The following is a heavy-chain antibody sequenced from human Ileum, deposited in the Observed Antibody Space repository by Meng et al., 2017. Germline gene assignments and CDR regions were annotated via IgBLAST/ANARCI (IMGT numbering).Heavy chain of an antibody. CDR1: GGSVSRVSYY. J-gene: IGHJ4*02. D-gene: IGHD3-10*01. CDR2: IHYSGSR. CDR3: ARFYGSGTFEVHDY. Sequence: QVPQQAYGPGLSMPSESLPITCNVYGGSVSRVSYYWSWSRQPPGKALEWIGLIHYSGSRNYNPSLKSRVTMSVDTSKNQVSLRLTSVTAADTAVYYCARFYGSGTFEVHDYWGQGTLVTVSS. V-gene: IGHV4-61*01.